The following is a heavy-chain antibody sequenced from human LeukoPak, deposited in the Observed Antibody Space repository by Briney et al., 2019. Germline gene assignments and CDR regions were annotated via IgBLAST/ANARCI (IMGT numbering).Heavy chain of an antibody. CDR1: GFTFSSYA. J-gene: IGHJ4*02. CDR2: ISGSGGST. D-gene: IGHD3-16*01. Sequence: GGSLRLSCAASGFTFSSYAVSWVRQAPGKGLEWVSAISGSGGSTYYADSVKGRFTISRDNSKNTLYLQMNSLRAEDTAVYYCAFGLRLGELDYWGQGTLVTVSS. V-gene: IGHV3-23*01. CDR3: AFGLRLGELDY.